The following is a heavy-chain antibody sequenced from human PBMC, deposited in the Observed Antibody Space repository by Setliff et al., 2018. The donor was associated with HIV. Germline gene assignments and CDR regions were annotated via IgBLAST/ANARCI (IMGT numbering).Heavy chain of an antibody. CDR2: IYHSGST. V-gene: IGHV4-38-2*02. CDR1: GYSISSGYY. CDR3: ARIDSATRGTFDY. J-gene: IGHJ4*02. D-gene: IGHD6-25*01. Sequence: SETLSLTCTVSGYSISSGYYWGWIRQPPGKGLEWIGSIYHSGSTYYNPSLKSRVTISVDTSKNQFSLKLSSVTAADTAVYYCARIDSATRGTFDYWGQGTLVT.